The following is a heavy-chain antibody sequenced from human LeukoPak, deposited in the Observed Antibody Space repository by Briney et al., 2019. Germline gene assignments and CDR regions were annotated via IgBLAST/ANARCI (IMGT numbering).Heavy chain of an antibody. CDR3: ARQEQQLIYNWFDP. J-gene: IGHJ5*02. V-gene: IGHV3-30*03. CDR1: GFTFSSYG. CDR2: ISYDGSNK. Sequence: GGSLRLSCAASGFTFSSYGMHWVRQAPGKGLEWVAVISYDGSNKYYADSVKGRFTISRDNSKNTLYLQMNSLRAEDTAVYYCARQEQQLIYNWFDPWGQGTLVTVSS. D-gene: IGHD6-13*01.